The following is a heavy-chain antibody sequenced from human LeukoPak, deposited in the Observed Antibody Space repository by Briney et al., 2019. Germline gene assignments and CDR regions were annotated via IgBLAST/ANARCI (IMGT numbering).Heavy chain of an antibody. CDR3: ARDPKSQLLLDY. CDR1: EYTFTGYY. V-gene: IGHV1-2*02. J-gene: IGHJ4*02. D-gene: IGHD2-2*01. Sequence: ASVKVSCKASEYTFTGYYMHWVRQAPGQGLEWMGWINPYSGAINYAQKFQGRVTLTRDTSISTAYMELSRLTSGDTAAYYCARDPKSQLLLDYWGQGTLVTVSS. CDR2: INPYSGAI.